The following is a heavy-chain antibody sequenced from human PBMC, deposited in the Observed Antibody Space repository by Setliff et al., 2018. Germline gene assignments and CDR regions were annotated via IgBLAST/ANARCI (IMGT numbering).Heavy chain of an antibody. CDR2: INHSGST. CDR3: ARAQVVFAISAPVWYFEV. CDR1: GGSFSGYQ. J-gene: IGHJ2*01. V-gene: IGHV4-34*01. Sequence: PSETLSLTCVVYGGSFSGYQWSWTRQPPGKGLEWIGEINHSGSTNYNPSLKSRVSISVEKSKNQFSLKLTSVTAADTAVYYCARAQVVFAISAPVWYFEVWGRGTQVTVSS. D-gene: IGHD2-21*01.